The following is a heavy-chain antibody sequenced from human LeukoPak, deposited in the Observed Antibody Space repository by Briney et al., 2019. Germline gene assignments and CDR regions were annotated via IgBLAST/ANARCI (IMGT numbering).Heavy chain of an antibody. V-gene: IGHV1-69*13. J-gene: IGHJ5*02. CDR1: GGTFSSYA. CDR2: IIPIFGTA. Sequence: SVKVSCKASGGTFSSYAISWVRQAPGQGLEWMGGIIPIFGTANYAQKFQGRVTITADESTSTAYMELSSLRSEDTAVYYCARDSRDDFWSGYSDNWFDPWGQGTLVTVSS. CDR3: ARDSRDDFWSGYSDNWFDP. D-gene: IGHD3-3*01.